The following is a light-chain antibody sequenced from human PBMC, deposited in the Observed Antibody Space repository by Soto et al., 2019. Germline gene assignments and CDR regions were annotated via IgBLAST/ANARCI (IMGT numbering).Light chain of an antibody. CDR2: EVS. Sequence: QSALTQPASVSGSPGQSITISCTGTSSDVGSYNLVSWYQQHPGKAPKLVIYEVSKRPSGVSNRFSGSKSGNTASLTISGLQAEDEADYYCCSYAGSSTYVSGTGTKVTVL. CDR1: SSDVGSYNL. J-gene: IGLJ1*01. CDR3: CSYAGSSTYV. V-gene: IGLV2-23*02.